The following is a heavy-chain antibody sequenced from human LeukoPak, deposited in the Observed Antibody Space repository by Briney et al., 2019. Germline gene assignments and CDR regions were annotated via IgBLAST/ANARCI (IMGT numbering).Heavy chain of an antibody. CDR2: IRSKADSSAT. Sequence: PGGSLRLSCAASGFTFSGSAVHWVRQASGKGLEWVGRIRSKADSSATAYAASVKGRFTISRDDSKNTAYLQMNSLKTEDTAVYYCTRRGNSYNDAFDIWGQGTMVTVSS. V-gene: IGHV3-73*01. D-gene: IGHD5-18*01. J-gene: IGHJ3*02. CDR1: GFTFSGSA. CDR3: TRRGNSYNDAFDI.